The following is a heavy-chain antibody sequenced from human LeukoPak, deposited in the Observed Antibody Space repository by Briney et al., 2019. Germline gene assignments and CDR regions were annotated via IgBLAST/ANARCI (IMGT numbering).Heavy chain of an antibody. D-gene: IGHD1-26*01. CDR1: GYTFIDYY. CDR3: ARRRKELQAFDF. V-gene: IGHV1-2*04. J-gene: IGHJ3*01. CDR2: INPKTGAT. Sequence: GASVKVSCTTYGYTFIDYYIHWVRQAPGQGLEWMGWINPKTGATKSAQKFQDWVTLTGDTYMNTAYLEVTGLNSDDTAVYYCARRRKELQAFDFWGQGTSVTVSS.